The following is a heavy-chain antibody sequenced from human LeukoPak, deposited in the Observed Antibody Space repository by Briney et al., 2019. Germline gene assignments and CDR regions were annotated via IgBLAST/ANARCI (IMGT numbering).Heavy chain of an antibody. CDR1: GFTFSRYW. CDR2: IKPDGREI. V-gene: IGHV3-7*04. D-gene: IGHD4-17*01. Sequence: GGSLRLSCAAPGFTFSRYWMSWVRQAPGKGLEWITNIKPDGREIYYVDSVEGRFTVSRDNAKNALYLQMSSLRGEDTAVYYCARGHYGDYAGGQGTLVTVSS. J-gene: IGHJ4*02. CDR3: ARGHYGDYA.